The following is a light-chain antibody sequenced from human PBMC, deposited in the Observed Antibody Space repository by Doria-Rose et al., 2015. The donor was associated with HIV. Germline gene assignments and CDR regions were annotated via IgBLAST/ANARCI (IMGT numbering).Light chain of an antibody. CDR1: QSVSSN. CDR2: DAS. J-gene: IGKJ3*01. Sequence: LSCRASQSVSSNLAWYQQKPGQAPRLLIYDASNRATGIPARFSGSGSGTDFTLTISSLEPEDFAVYFCQQRSNWPPIFTFGPGNKVDI. CDR3: QQRSNWPPIFT. V-gene: IGKV3-11*01.